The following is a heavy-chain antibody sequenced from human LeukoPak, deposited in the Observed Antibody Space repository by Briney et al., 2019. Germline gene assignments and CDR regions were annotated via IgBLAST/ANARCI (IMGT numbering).Heavy chain of an antibody. Sequence: PSETLSLTCTVSGGSLSSYYWSWLRQPPGKGLEWIGYIYYSGSTSYNPSLKSRVTISVDTSKKQFSLKLSSVTAADTAFYYCARDRLRWPKIDYWGQGTLVTVSS. D-gene: IGHD4-23*01. CDR3: ARDRLRWPKIDY. CDR1: GGSLSSYY. CDR2: IYYSGST. V-gene: IGHV4-59*01. J-gene: IGHJ4*02.